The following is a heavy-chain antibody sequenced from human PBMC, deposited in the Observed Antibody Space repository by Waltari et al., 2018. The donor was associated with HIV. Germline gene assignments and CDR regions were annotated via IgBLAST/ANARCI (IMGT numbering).Heavy chain of an antibody. CDR1: GYTFINYY. D-gene: IGHD2-21*01. CDR3: VRGYCGGDCAPGGY. V-gene: IGHV1-2*06. Sequence: QIQLVQSGAEAREPGASVKLSCKASGYTFINYYIHWLRQAPGQGLEWMGRINPNNGDTVYVVRFLGRVTMTRDTSISTVYLELGRLSFDDSAVYFCVRGYCGGDCAPGGYWGQGALVTVSS. J-gene: IGHJ4*02. CDR2: INPNNGDT.